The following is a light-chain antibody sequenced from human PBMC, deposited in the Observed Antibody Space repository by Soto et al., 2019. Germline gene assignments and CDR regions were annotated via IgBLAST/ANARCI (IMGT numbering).Light chain of an antibody. J-gene: IGKJ2*01. CDR1: QNINKW. CDR3: QKFHHYPYT. CDR2: DAL. V-gene: IGKV1-5*01. Sequence: DIHMTQSPSTLSASVGARVTITCRASQNINKWLAWYQLKPGKHPKLLIYDALHLESGLPSRFRGSRSGTECTLTISSLQPDHVATYYCQKFHHYPYTFGHGTKLEIK.